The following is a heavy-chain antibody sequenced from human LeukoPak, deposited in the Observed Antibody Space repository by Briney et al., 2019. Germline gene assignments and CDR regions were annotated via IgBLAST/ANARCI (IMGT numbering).Heavy chain of an antibody. CDR1: GFTFSSYA. V-gene: IGHV3-23*01. D-gene: IGHD4-17*01. Sequence: GGSLRLSCAASGFTFSSYAMSRVRQAPGKGLEWVSAISGSGGSTYYADSVKGRFTISRDNSRNTLYLQMNSLRAEDTAVYYCAKWGHTVTTRDAFDIWGQGTMVTVSS. CDR2: ISGSGGST. J-gene: IGHJ3*02. CDR3: AKWGHTVTTRDAFDI.